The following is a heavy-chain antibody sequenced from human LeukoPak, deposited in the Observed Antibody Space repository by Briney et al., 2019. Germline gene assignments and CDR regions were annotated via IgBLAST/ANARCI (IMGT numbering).Heavy chain of an antibody. Sequence: SQTLSLTCTVSGGSISSGSYYWSWIRQPPGKGLEWIGEINHSGSTNYNPSLKSRVTISVDTSKNQFSLKLSSVTAADTAVYYCARREGYCSGGSCYSVWYFDLWGRGTLVTVSS. D-gene: IGHD2-15*01. CDR2: INHSGST. CDR1: GGSISSGSYY. J-gene: IGHJ2*01. CDR3: ARREGYCSGGSCYSVWYFDL. V-gene: IGHV4-39*07.